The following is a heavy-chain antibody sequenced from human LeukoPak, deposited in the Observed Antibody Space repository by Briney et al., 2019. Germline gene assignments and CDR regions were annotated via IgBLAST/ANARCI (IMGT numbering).Heavy chain of an antibody. J-gene: IGHJ3*02. CDR2: IYYSGST. CDR3: ARSLKGDYVWGSYYYDAFDI. V-gene: IGHV4-59*01. CDR1: GGSISSYY. Sequence: SETLSLTCTVSGGSISSYYWSWIRQPPGKGLEWIGYIYYSGSTNYNPSLKSRVTISVDTSKNQFSLKLSSVTAADTAGYYCARSLKGDYVWGSYYYDAFDIWGQGTMVTVSS. D-gene: IGHD3-16*01.